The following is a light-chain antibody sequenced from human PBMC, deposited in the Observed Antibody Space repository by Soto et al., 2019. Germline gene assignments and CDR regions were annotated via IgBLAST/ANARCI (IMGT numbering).Light chain of an antibody. CDR3: LHSNSYSEE. J-gene: IGKJ1*01. CDR2: PAS. Sequence: DIQMTQSRSSLSACVGDRVTITCRASQTVSNYLNWDQQKPGKAPKLLIYPASILEMRVPSRLSASGSGTELALTVSRLPPDDFPTYYCLHSNSYSEEFCQGTKVDIK. CDR1: QTVSNY. V-gene: IGKV1-5*01.